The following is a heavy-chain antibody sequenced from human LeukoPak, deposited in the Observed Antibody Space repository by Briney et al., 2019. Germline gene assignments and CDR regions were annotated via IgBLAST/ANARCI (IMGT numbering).Heavy chain of an antibody. CDR1: GFTFSNYW. D-gene: IGHD3-10*01. CDR3: AREEDYYGSGSYYHYYYYGMDV. Sequence: GGSLRLSCAASGFTFSNYWMHWVRQAPGKGLVWVSAISGSGGSTYYADSVKGRFTISRDNAKNSLYLQMNSLRAEDTAVYYCAREEDYYGSGSYYHYYYYGMDVWGQGTTVTVSS. CDR2: ISGSGGST. J-gene: IGHJ6*02. V-gene: IGHV3-21*01.